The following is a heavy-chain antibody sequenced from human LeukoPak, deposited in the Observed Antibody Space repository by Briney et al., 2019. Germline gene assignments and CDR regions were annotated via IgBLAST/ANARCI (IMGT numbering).Heavy chain of an antibody. CDR3: ARSGYKYGADALDI. J-gene: IGHJ3*02. CDR2: IYYSWST. D-gene: IGHD5-18*01. V-gene: IGHV4-59*01. CDR1: GGSISSYY. Sequence: SQTLSLTCTVSGGSISSYYWTWIWQPPGKGLEWIGYIYYSWSTNYNPSLKSRVTISVDTSKNKFSLKLSSVTAADTAVDYCARSGYKYGADALDIWGQGTMVTVSS.